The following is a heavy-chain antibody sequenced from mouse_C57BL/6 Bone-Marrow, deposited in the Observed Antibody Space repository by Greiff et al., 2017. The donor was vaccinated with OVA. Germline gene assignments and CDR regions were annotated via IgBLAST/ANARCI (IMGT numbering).Heavy chain of an antibody. Sequence: QVQLKESGAELVRPGASVTLSCKASGYTFTDYEMHWVKQTPVHGLEWIGAIDPETGGTAYNQKFKGKAILTADKSSSTAYMELRSLTSEDSAVYYCTRDWDVGYYFDYWGQGTTLTVSS. CDR2: IDPETGGT. CDR3: TRDWDVGYYFDY. J-gene: IGHJ2*01. CDR1: GYTFTDYE. V-gene: IGHV1-15*01. D-gene: IGHD4-1*01.